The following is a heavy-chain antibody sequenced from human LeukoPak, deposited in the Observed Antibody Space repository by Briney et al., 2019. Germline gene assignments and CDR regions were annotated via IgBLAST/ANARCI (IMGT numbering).Heavy chain of an antibody. CDR1: GGSLSSGGYY. Sequence: SETLSLTCTVSGGSLSSGGYYWSWIRQPPGKGLEWIGYIYHSGSTYYNPSLKSRVTISVDRSKNQFSLKVKSVTVADTAVYYCARSPPLGVDYWGQGTRVTVSS. V-gene: IGHV4-30-2*01. D-gene: IGHD3-16*01. CDR2: IYHSGST. J-gene: IGHJ4*02. CDR3: ARSPPLGVDY.